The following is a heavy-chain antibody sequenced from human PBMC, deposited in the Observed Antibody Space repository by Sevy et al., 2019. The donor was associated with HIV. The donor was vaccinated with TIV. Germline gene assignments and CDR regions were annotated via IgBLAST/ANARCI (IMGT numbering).Heavy chain of an antibody. CDR2: ISDSGDTT. D-gene: IGHD3-10*01. CDR3: AKLPSTVMFREKGY. CDR1: GFTFTNYA. Sequence: GGSRRLSCAASGFTFTNYAMNWVRQAPGKGLEWVSGISDSGDTTHYAESVKGRFTISRDNSKNTVSLQMSSLRAEDTAIYYCAKLPSTVMFREKGYWGQGTRVTVSS. V-gene: IGHV3-23*01. J-gene: IGHJ4*02.